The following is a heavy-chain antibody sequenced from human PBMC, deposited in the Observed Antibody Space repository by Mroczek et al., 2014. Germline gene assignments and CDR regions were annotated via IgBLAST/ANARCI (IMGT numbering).Heavy chain of an antibody. D-gene: IGHD3-16*01. V-gene: IGHV3-30-3*01. CDR2: ISSYSGST. CDR1: GFNIYSSY. Sequence: QVQLVESGGGLVQPGGSLRLSCAASGFNIYSSYMHWVRQAPGKGLEWVASISSYSGSTYYADSVKGRFTISADTSKNXAYLQMNSLRAEDTAVYYCARYVWYSSYPXFLLWFDYWGQGTLVTVSS. CDR3: ARYVWYSSYPXFLLWFDY. J-gene: IGHJ4*01.